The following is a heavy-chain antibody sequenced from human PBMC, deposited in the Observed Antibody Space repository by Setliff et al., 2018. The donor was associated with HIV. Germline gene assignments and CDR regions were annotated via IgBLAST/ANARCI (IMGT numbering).Heavy chain of an antibody. J-gene: IGHJ4*02. D-gene: IGHD3-10*01. CDR2: VFHSGSA. V-gene: IGHV4-4*02. CDR3: APRHHKYGFL. CDR1: GGPLNSRNW. Sequence: SETLSLTCAVSGGPLNSRNWWSWVRQPPGKGLEWIGEVFHSGSANSNQSLQSRVTISLDTSKNQFSLELRSVTAADTALYYCAPRHHKYGFLWGQGNLVTVSS.